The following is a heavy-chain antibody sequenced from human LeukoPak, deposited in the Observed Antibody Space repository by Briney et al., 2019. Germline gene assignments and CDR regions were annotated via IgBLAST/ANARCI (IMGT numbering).Heavy chain of an antibody. Sequence: QSWGSLRLSCAASGFTFSSQAMHWVRQAPGKGLEWVTVISNDGSNKYYAGSVKGRFTISRDNSKNTLYLQMHSLRAEDTALYYCARPGHCTTTNCSTLAFDIWGQGTMVTVSS. D-gene: IGHD2-2*01. CDR3: ARPGHCTTTNCSTLAFDI. CDR2: ISNDGSNK. CDR1: GFTFSSQA. J-gene: IGHJ3*02. V-gene: IGHV3-30-3*01.